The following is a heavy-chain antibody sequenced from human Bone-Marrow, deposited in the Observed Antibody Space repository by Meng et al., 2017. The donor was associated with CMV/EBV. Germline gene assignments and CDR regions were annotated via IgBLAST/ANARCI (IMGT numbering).Heavy chain of an antibody. CDR2: IRYDGSNK. CDR3: AKNRERYCSSTSCYPPYY. CDR1: GFTFSSYG. V-gene: IGHV3-30*02. J-gene: IGHJ4*02. Sequence: GGSLRLSCAASGFTFSSYGMHWVRQAPGKGLEWVAFIRYDGSNKYYADSVKGRFTISRDNSKNTLYLQMNSLRAEDTAVYYCAKNRERYCSSTSCYPPYYWGQGTLFTVSS. D-gene: IGHD2-2*01.